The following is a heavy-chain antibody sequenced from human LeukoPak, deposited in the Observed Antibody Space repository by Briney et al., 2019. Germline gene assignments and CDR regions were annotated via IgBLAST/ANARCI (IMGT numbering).Heavy chain of an antibody. Sequence: PGGSLRLSCTASGFTFGDYAMSWFRQAPGKGLEWVGFIRSKAYDGTTGYAASVKGRFTISRDDSKSIAYLQMNSLKTEDTAVYYCTRDSRDGYTDFDYWAQGTLVTVSS. CDR3: TRDSRDGYTDFDY. D-gene: IGHD5-24*01. J-gene: IGHJ4*02. CDR1: GFTFGDYA. CDR2: IRSKAYDGTT. V-gene: IGHV3-49*03.